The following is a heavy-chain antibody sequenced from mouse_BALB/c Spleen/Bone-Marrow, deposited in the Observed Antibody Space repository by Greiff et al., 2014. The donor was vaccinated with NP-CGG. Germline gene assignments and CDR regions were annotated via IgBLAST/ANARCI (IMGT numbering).Heavy chain of an antibody. CDR3: AREDGNYGDAMDY. J-gene: IGHJ4*01. V-gene: IGHV1-39*01. CDR1: GYLFTDYI. CDR2: INPYYGST. Sequence: EVQLVESGPELVKPGASVKISCKASGYLFTDYIMVWVKQSHGKSLEWIGNINPYYGSTSYNLKFKGKATLTVDKSSNTAYMQLNSLXXEDSAVYYCAREDGNYGDAMDYWGQGTSVTVSS. D-gene: IGHD2-1*01.